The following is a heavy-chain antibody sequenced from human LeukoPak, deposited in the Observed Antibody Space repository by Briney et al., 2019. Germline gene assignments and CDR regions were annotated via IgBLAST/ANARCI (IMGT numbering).Heavy chain of an antibody. V-gene: IGHV1-8*01. CDR3: ARGRYSRRKSYYYGMDV. Sequence: ASVKVSCKASGYTFTSYDINWVRQATGQGLEWMGWMNPNSGNTGYAQKFQGRVTMARNTSISTAYMELSSLRSEDTAVYYCARGRYSRRKSYYYGMDVWGQGTTVTVSS. J-gene: IGHJ6*02. D-gene: IGHD6-13*01. CDR2: MNPNSGNT. CDR1: GYTFTSYD.